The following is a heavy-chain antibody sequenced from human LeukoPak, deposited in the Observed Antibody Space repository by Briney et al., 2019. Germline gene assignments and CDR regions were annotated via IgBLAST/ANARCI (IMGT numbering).Heavy chain of an antibody. J-gene: IGHJ5*02. Sequence: GASVKASCKSSGYIFPKYGISWVRQAPGQGLEWMGWISTYDGNANYAQQLQGRVTMTKDTSTTTVYMELRSLTSDDTAVYYCARDRGLSCRGGTCSMESWGQGTLVTVSS. CDR1: GYIFPKYG. CDR2: ISTYDGNA. CDR3: ARDRGLSCRGGTCSMES. V-gene: IGHV1-18*01. D-gene: IGHD2-15*01.